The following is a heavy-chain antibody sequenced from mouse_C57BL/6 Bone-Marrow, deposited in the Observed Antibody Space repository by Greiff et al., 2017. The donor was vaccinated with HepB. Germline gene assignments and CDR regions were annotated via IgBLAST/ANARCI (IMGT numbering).Heavy chain of an antibody. CDR1: GYSITSGYY. Sequence: EVQLVESGPGLVKPSQSLSLTCSVTGYSITSGYYWNWIRQFPGNKLEWMGYISYDGSNNYNPSLKNRISITRDTSKNQFFLKLNSVTTEDTATYYCASEGLFDYWGQGTTLTVSS. V-gene: IGHV3-6*01. J-gene: IGHJ2*01. CDR2: ISYDGSN. CDR3: ASEGLFDY.